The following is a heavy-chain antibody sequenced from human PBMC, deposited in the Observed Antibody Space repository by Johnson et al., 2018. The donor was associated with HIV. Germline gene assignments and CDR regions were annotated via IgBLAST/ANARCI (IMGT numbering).Heavy chain of an antibody. CDR3: AREMGWEDAFDI. CDR1: GFTFSRYG. V-gene: IGHV3-30*03. CDR2: ISSDGSNE. Sequence: QLVESGGGVVQPGGSLRLSCVASGFTFSRYGMQWVRQAPGKGLECVAVISSDGSNEYYADSVKGRFTISRDNSKNSLSLQMTGLRAEDTAVYYCAREMGWEDAFDIWGQGTMVTVSS. D-gene: IGHD6-19*01. J-gene: IGHJ3*02.